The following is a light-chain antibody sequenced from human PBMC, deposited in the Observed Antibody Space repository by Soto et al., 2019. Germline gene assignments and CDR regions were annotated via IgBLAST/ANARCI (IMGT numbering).Light chain of an antibody. CDR1: QSISSY. CDR2: AAS. V-gene: IGKV1-39*01. CDR3: QQSYSTPIT. Sequence: DIQMTQSPSSLSASVGDRVTITCRASQSISSYLNWYQQKPGKXXKXXIYAASSLQSGVPSRFNGSGSGTDLTITISSLQPEDCATYDCQQSYSTPITFGQGTRLEIK. J-gene: IGKJ5*01.